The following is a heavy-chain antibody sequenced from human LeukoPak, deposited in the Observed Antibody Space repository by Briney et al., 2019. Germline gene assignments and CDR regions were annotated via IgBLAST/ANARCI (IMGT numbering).Heavy chain of an antibody. CDR3: ARDKARVVVIPDAFDI. J-gene: IGHJ3*02. CDR2: INPNSGGT. Sequence: GASVKVSCKASGYTFTGYYMHWVRQAPGQGLEWMGWINPNSGGTNYAQKFQGRVTMTRDTSISTAYMELSRLRSDDTAVYYCARDKARVVVIPDAFDIWGQGTMVTVSS. V-gene: IGHV1-2*02. D-gene: IGHD3-22*01. CDR1: GYTFTGYY.